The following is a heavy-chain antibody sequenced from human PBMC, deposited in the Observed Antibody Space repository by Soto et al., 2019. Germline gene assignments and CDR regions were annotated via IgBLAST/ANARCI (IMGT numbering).Heavy chain of an antibody. CDR3: ARGRYCLTGRCFPNWFDS. CDR2: IYKSATT. V-gene: IGHV4-30-4*01. J-gene: IGHJ5*01. Sequence: SETLSLTCSVSGDSICTVDYFFSCIRQPPWQALEYIGYIYKSATTYYNPSFESRVAISLDTSKSQFSLNVTSVTAADTAVYFCARGRYCLTGRCFPNWFDSWGQGTLVTVSS. CDR1: GDSICTVDYF. D-gene: IGHD2-15*01.